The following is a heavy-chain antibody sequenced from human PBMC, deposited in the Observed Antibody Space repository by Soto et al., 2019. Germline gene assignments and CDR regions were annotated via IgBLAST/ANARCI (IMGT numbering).Heavy chain of an antibody. CDR3: AKVKCTYGSVSDI. V-gene: IGHV3-23*01. J-gene: IGHJ3*02. CDR1: GFTFSSFA. Sequence: EVQLLGSGGGLVQPGGSLRLSCAASGFTFSSFAMSWVRQAPGKGLEWVSGISNSGGGVNYADSAKGRFTISRDNSKNTLSLEMNSLRAEDTALYYCAKVKCTYGSVSDIWGQGTMVTVSS. CDR2: ISNSGGGV. D-gene: IGHD4-17*01.